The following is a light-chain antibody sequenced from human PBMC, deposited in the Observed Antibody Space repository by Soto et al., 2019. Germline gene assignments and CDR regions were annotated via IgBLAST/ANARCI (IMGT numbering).Light chain of an antibody. J-gene: IGKJ1*01. V-gene: IGKV1-39*01. CDR2: AAS. CDR1: QSISNY. Sequence: DIQMTQSPSSLSASVGDRVTITCLESQSISNYLNWYQQKPGKAPKLLIYAASSMQRGVPSRFSGSGSETDFTLTISSLQPDDSATYYCQQSFSPLWTFGQGTKVEV. CDR3: QQSFSPLWT.